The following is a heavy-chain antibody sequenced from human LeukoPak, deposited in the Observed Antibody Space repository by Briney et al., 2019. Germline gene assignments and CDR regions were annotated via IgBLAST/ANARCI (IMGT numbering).Heavy chain of an antibody. D-gene: IGHD3-16*02. V-gene: IGHV3-23*01. J-gene: IGHJ4*02. Sequence: GGSLRLSCAASGFTFSSSAMSWVRQAPGKGLEWVSAISNNGGYTYYADSVQGRFTISRDNSKNTLNLQMNSLRREDTAVYYCAKAGNYDYVWGSYRYGDYWGQGTQVTVSS. CDR1: GFTFSSSA. CDR2: ISNNGGYT. CDR3: AKAGNYDYVWGSYRYGDY.